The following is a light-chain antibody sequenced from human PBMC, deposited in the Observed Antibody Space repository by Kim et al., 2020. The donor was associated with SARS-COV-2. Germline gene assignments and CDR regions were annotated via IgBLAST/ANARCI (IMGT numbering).Light chain of an antibody. J-gene: IGKJ2*01. CDR3: QRNDNLPMYT. V-gene: IGKV1-33*01. CDR1: QDIYKY. CDR2: DAS. Sequence: ASVGDRVTITCQTSQDIYKYLNWYQQKPGKAPKLLIYDASHLETGVPSRFSGRGSGTDFTFTISSLQPEDIGTYYCQRNDNLPMYTFGHGTKLEI.